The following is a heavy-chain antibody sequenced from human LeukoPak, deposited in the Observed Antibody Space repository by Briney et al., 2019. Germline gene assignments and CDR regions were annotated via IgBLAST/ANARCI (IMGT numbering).Heavy chain of an antibody. J-gene: IGHJ2*01. CDR3: AKDRTVGASYWSFDL. CDR1: GVTLSTYA. V-gene: IGHV3-23*01. CDR2: ISSSGSGDNT. Sequence: GGSLRLSCAASGVTLSTYAMSWARQAPGKGLEWVSGISSSGSGDNTYYADSVKGRFTISSDSSKNTLFLHMNTLRAEDTAIYYCAKDRTVGASYWSFDLWGRGTLVTVSS. D-gene: IGHD1-26*01.